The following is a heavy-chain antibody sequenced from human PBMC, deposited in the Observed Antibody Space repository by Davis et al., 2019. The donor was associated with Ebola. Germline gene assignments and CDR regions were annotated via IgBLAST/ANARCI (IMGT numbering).Heavy chain of an antibody. CDR1: VFSLSTSGMC. J-gene: IGHJ4*02. V-gene: IGHV2-70*11. D-gene: IGHD1-26*01. Sequence: SGPTLVKPTPTLTLTCTFSVFSLSTSGMCVSWIRQLPGKALEWLARIDWADDKYYSTSLKTRLTISKDTSKNQVVLTMTNMDPVDTATYYCARCIVEARTYYFDYWGQGTLVTVSS. CDR3: ARCIVEARTYYFDY. CDR2: IDWADDK.